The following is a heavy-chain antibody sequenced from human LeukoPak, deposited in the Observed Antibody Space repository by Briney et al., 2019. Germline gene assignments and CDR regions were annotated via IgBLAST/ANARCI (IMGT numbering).Heavy chain of an antibody. Sequence: GGSLRLSCAASGFTFSSYWMNWARQAPGKGLEWVASINHNGNVNYYVDSVKGRFTISRDNAKNSLYLQMSNLRAEDTAGYFCARGVADYGDYASIDYWGQGTLVTVSS. J-gene: IGHJ4*02. CDR3: ARGVADYGDYASIDY. D-gene: IGHD4-17*01. V-gene: IGHV3-7*03. CDR2: INHNGNVN. CDR1: GFTFSSYW.